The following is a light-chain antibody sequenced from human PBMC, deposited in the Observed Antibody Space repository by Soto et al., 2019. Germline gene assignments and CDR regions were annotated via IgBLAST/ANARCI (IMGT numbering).Light chain of an antibody. Sequence: DLQLTQSPSSLSASVGDRVPITCRASQTIRTYLNWYQQKPGKAPNLLLYAASSLQSGVPSRFSATGSGTDFTLTIGSLQPEDFATYFCQQSYLAPPTVGQGTKVDIK. CDR3: QQSYLAPPT. V-gene: IGKV1-39*01. CDR1: QTIRTY. J-gene: IGKJ1*01. CDR2: AAS.